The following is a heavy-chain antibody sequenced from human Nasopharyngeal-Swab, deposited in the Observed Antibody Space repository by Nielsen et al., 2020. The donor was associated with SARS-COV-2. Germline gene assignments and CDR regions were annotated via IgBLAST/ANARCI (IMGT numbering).Heavy chain of an antibody. V-gene: IGHV1-8*01. Sequence: ASVKVSCKASGYTFTSSDLNWVRQATGQRLEWMGWMNPNSGNAGYAQKFQGRVTMTRDTSIGTAYMELSSLTSEDTAVYYCARSSPAFGYWGQGTLVTVSS. J-gene: IGHJ4*02. CDR3: ARSSPAFGY. CDR1: GYTFTSSD. D-gene: IGHD2-2*01. CDR2: MNPNSGNA.